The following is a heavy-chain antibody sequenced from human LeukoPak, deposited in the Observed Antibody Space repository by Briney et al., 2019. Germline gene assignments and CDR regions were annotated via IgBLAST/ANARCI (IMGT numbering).Heavy chain of an antibody. CDR1: GGSISSGDYY. CDR3: ARELYYYVGGGYIDY. Sequence: SETLSLTCTVSGGSISSGDYYWSWIRQPPGKGLEWIVYIYYSGSTYYNPSLKSRLTISLDASKNQFSLKMSSVTAANTAVYYCARELYYYVGGGYIDYWGQGTLVTVSS. V-gene: IGHV4-30-4*01. D-gene: IGHD3-16*01. CDR2: IYYSGST. J-gene: IGHJ4*02.